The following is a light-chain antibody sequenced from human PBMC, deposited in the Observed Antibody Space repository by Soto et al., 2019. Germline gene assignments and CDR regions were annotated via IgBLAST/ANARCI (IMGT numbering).Light chain of an antibody. CDR2: GAS. V-gene: IGKV3-15*01. CDR1: ESVSSN. CDR3: QQYNNWPPWT. J-gene: IGKJ1*01. Sequence: EIVMTQSPATLSVSPGERATLSCRASESVSSNSAWYQQKPGQAPRLLISGASTRDTGIPARFSGSGSGTEFTLTISSLQSEYFAVYYCQQYNNWPPWTFGQGTKVDSK.